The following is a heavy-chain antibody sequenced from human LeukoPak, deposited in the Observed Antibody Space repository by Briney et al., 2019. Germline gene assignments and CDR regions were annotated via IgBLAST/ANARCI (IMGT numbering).Heavy chain of an antibody. J-gene: IGHJ4*02. CDR2: ISAYNGNT. CDR1: GYSFTSYG. Sequence: ASVKVSCKASGYSFTSYGISWVRQAPGQGLEWMGWISAYNGNTNYAQKLQGRVTMTTDTSTSTAYMELNSLRSDDTAVYYCARDSAPGDTYGLLGIDSWGQGTLVTVSS. CDR3: ARDSAPGDTYGLLGIDS. V-gene: IGHV1-18*01. D-gene: IGHD5-18*01.